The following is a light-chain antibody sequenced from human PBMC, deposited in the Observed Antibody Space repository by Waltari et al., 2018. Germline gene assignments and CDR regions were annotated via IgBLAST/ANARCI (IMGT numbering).Light chain of an antibody. V-gene: IGLV3-21*04. CDR1: NIGSYS. CDR2: YDS. Sequence: SYALTQPPSVSVAPGTTARSTCGGDNIGSYSVQWYQPKPGQAPVLVIFYDSDRPSGIPERFSGSNSGNTATLTISSVEAGDEAKYYCHVWHPDMDPGVFGPGTEVSV. J-gene: IGLJ1*01. CDR3: HVWHPDMDPGV.